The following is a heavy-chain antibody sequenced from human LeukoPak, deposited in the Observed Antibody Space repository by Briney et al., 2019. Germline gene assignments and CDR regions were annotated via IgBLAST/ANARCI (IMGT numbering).Heavy chain of an antibody. V-gene: IGHV5-51*01. Sequence: GESLKISCKGSGYSFTSYWIGWVRQMPGKGLEWMGIIYPGDSDTRYSPSFQGQVTISADKSISTAYLQWSSLKASDTAMYYCARHGGDGYKYELLIRKYYFDYWGQGTLVTVSS. CDR1: GYSFTSYW. J-gene: IGHJ4*02. CDR3: ARHGGDGYKYELLIRKYYFDY. D-gene: IGHD5-24*01. CDR2: IYPGDSDT.